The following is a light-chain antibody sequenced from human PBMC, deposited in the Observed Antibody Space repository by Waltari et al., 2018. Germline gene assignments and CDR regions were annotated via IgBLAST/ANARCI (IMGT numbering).Light chain of an antibody. V-gene: IGKV4-1*01. J-gene: IGKJ1*01. Sequence: IVMTQSPDYLAVSLGERATTTCKTSKSVLYSSNHKNHLGWYQQKPGQPPKLLIHWASTRESGVPDRFSGSGSGTDFTLTISSLQAEDVAVYYCQQYYSTPWTFGQGTKVEIK. CDR1: KSVLYSSNHKNH. CDR3: QQYYSTPWT. CDR2: WAS.